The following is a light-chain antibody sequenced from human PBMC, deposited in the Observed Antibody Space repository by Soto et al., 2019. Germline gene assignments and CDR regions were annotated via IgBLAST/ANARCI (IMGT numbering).Light chain of an antibody. J-gene: IGKJ2*01. CDR3: QQSYSTRQYA. CDR1: QIIFTT. Sequence: DIQLTQSPSSLSASVGDRVTITCRASQIIFTTLNWYPQKPWKDPKLLIYAASSLQSGAPSRFSGSGCGTDFTLTSSRLQLADFSTYYYQQSYSTRQYAFGRGTKLEIK. V-gene: IGKV1-39*01. CDR2: AAS.